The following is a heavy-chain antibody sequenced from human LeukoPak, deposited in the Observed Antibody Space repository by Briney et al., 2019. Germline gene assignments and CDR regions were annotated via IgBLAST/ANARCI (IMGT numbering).Heavy chain of an antibody. CDR2: INPNSGGT. CDR1: GYTFTGYY. V-gene: IGHV1-2*02. J-gene: IGHJ3*02. D-gene: IGHD3-10*01. Sequence: GASVKVSCKASGYTFTGYYMHWVRQAPGQGLEWMGWINPNSGGTNYAQKFQGRVTMTRDTSISTAYMELSRLRSDDTAVYYCARVVVRGVIISVGAFDIWGQGTMVTVSS. CDR3: ARVVVRGVIISVGAFDI.